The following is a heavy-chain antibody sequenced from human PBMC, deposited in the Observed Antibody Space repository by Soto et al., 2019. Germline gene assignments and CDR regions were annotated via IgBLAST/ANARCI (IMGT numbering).Heavy chain of an antibody. J-gene: IGHJ4*02. CDR3: ARTPGYTDRNYFDY. CDR1: GYTVTSYY. V-gene: IGHV1-46*01. D-gene: IGHD2-2*02. Sequence: ASVKVSCKASGYTVTSYYMHWVRQAPGQGLEWMGIISPSGGSTTYAQKFQGRLTMTRDTSTSTVYMELSSLRSEDTAMYYCARTPGYTDRNYFDYWGQGTLVTVSS. CDR2: ISPSGGST.